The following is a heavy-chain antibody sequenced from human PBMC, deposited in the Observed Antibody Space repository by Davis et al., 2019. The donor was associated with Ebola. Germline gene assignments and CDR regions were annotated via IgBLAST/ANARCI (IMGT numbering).Heavy chain of an antibody. CDR2: INQDGSEK. D-gene: IGHD3-22*01. J-gene: IGHJ4*02. CDR1: GFTFSRYW. CDR3: ARFRYYDSSGYYYYFDY. V-gene: IGHV3-7*01. Sequence: PGGSLRLSCAVSGFTFSRYWMSWVRQAPGKGLEWVANINQDGSEKYYVDSVKGRFTISRDNAKNSLYLQMNSLRAEDTAVYSCARFRYYDSSGYYYYFDYWGQGTLVTVSS.